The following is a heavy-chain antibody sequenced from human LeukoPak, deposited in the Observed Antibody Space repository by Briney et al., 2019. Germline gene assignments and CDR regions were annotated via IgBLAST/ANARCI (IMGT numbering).Heavy chain of an antibody. Sequence: SETLSLTCAVYGGSFSGYYWNWLRQPAGKGLEWIGRIYTGGYTNYNPSVKSRVTMSVDTSKNQFSLKLSSVTAADTAVYYCARGILTGYYVDYWGQGTLVTVSS. D-gene: IGHD3-9*01. CDR2: IYTGGYT. J-gene: IGHJ4*02. V-gene: IGHV4-59*10. CDR3: ARGILTGYYVDY. CDR1: GGSFSGYY.